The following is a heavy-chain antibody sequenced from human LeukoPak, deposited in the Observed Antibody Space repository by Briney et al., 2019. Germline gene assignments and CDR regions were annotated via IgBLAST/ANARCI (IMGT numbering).Heavy chain of an antibody. J-gene: IGHJ4*02. V-gene: IGHV3-30*02. CDR2: IRYDGSNK. CDR1: GFTFSNYW. CDR3: AKAFTMVRGVINPTQYYFDY. Sequence: GGSLRLSCAASGFTFSNYWMNWVRQAPGKGLEWVAFIRYDGSNKYYADSVKGRFTISRDNSKNTLYLQMNSLRAEDTAVYYCAKAFTMVRGVINPTQYYFDYWGQGTLVTVSS. D-gene: IGHD3-10*01.